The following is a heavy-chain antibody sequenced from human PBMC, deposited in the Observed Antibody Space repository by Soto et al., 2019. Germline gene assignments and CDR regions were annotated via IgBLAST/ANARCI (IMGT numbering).Heavy chain of an antibody. Sequence: GGSLRLSCAASGFTFSSYGMHWVRQAPGKGLEWVAVISYDGSNKYYADSVKGRFTISRDNSKNTLYLQMNSLRAEDTAVYYCAKDSSGPYYDFWSGYCHDYWGQGTLVTVSS. D-gene: IGHD3-3*01. CDR3: AKDSSGPYYDFWSGYCHDY. CDR2: ISYDGSNK. CDR1: GFTFSSYG. V-gene: IGHV3-30*18. J-gene: IGHJ4*02.